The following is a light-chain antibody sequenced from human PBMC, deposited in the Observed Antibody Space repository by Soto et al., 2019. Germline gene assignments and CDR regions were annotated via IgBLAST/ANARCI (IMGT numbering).Light chain of an antibody. CDR1: SSDVGGYNY. V-gene: IGLV2-8*01. CDR3: SSYAGSPVV. CDR2: DVS. J-gene: IGLJ2*01. Sequence: QSALTQPPSASGSPGQSVTISCTGTSSDVGGYNYVSWYQQHPGKAPKLMINDVSTRPSGVPDRFSGSKSGNTASLTVSGLQAEDEADYYCSSYAGSPVVFDGGTKVTVL.